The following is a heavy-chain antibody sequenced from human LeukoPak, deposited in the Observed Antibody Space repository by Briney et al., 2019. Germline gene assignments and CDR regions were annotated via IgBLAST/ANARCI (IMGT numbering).Heavy chain of an antibody. V-gene: IGHV3-53*01. CDR2: LYSGSST. Sequence: GGSLRLSCAASGFTVSTNYMNWVRQAPGKGLEWVSILYSGSSTYYADSVKGRFTISRDDSKNTLYLQMNSLRAEDTAVYYCARVGDHYHWYLGLWGRGTHVTVSS. CDR1: GFTVSTNY. J-gene: IGHJ2*01. D-gene: IGHD3-10*01. CDR3: ARVGDHYHWYLGL.